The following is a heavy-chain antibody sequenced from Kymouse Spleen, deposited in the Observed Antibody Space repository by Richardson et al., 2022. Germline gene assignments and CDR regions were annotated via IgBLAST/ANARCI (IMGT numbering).Heavy chain of an antibody. CDR3: AKDILLLWFGESLYYYYYGMDV. CDR2: ISWNSGSI. V-gene: IGHV3-9*01. CDR1: GFTFDDYA. D-gene: IGHD3-10*01. J-gene: IGHJ6*02. Sequence: EVQLVESGGGLVQPGRSLRLSCAASGFTFDDYAMHWVRQAPGKGLEWVSGISWNSGSIGYADSVKGRFTISRDNAKNSLYLQMNSLRAEDTALYYCAKDILLLWFGESLYYYYYGMDVWGQGTTVTVSS.